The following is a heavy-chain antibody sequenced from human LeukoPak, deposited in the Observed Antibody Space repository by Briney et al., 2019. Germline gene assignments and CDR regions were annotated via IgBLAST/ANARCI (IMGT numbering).Heavy chain of an antibody. J-gene: IGHJ3*02. Sequence: SETLSLTCTVSGGSLTSVSYSWSWVRQPAGKGLEWIGRIYSSGSTNYNPSLKSRVTISVDTSKKQFSLKLNSVTAADTAVYYCARAIQTVVTPIPPDAFDIWGQGTMVTVSS. V-gene: IGHV4-61*02. CDR1: GGSLTSVSYS. CDR3: ARAIQTVVTPIPPDAFDI. CDR2: IYSSGST. D-gene: IGHD4-23*01.